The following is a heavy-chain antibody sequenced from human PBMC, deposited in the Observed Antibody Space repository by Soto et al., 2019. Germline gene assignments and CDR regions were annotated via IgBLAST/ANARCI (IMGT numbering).Heavy chain of an antibody. D-gene: IGHD6-13*01. J-gene: IGHJ4*02. CDR1: GGTFNSYA. CDR2: IIPIFGTA. V-gene: IGHV1-69*13. Sequence: GASVKVSCKASGGTFNSYAISWVRQAPGQGFEWMGGIIPIFGTANYAQKFQGRVTITADESTSTAYMELSSLSSEDTAVYYCAIVEQQPYDYWGQGTLVTVSS. CDR3: AIVEQQPYDY.